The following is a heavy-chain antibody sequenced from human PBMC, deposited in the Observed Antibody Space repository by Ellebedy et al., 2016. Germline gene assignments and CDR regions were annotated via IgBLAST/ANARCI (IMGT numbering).Heavy chain of an antibody. CDR3: VRVDSGGNFFDC. D-gene: IGHD4-23*01. Sequence: SETLSLTXTVSGGPLSNYFCNWIRQPAGKGLEWIGRISTTWTTNYNPSLKSRVTMSRDASKNQFSLTLSSVTAADTAVYYCVRVDSGGNFFDCWGQGTLVTVSP. CDR1: GGPLSNYF. CDR2: ISTTWTT. V-gene: IGHV4-4*07. J-gene: IGHJ4*02.